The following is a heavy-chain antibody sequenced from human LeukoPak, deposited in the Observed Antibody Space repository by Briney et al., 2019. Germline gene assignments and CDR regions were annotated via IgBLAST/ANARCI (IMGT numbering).Heavy chain of an antibody. CDR2: ISSSSYI. CDR3: AREGDYDRTPDV. Sequence: GGSLRLSCAASGFTFSSYSMNWVRQAPGKGLEWVSSISSSSYIYYADSVKGRFTISRDNAKNSLYLQMNSLRAEDTAVYYCAREGDYDRTPDVWGQGTTVTVSS. CDR1: GFTFSSYS. V-gene: IGHV3-21*01. D-gene: IGHD3-22*01. J-gene: IGHJ6*02.